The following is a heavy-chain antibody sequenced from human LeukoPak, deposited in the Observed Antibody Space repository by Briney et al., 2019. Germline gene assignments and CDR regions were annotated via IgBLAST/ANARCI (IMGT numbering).Heavy chain of an antibody. D-gene: IGHD3-16*01. J-gene: IGHJ4*02. Sequence: SETLSLTCTVSGYSITSIYYWGWIRQPPGKGLEWIGSIHHSGDTAYNASLKSRVTISVDTSKSQFSLKLSSVTAADTAVYYCARSYASSGLDHWGQGTLVTVSS. CDR1: GYSITSIYY. CDR3: ARSYASSGLDH. V-gene: IGHV4-38-2*02. CDR2: IHHSGDT.